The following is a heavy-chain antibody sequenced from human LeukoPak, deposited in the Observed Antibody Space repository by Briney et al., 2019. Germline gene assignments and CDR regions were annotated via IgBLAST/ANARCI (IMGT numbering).Heavy chain of an antibody. V-gene: IGHV3-21*01. CDR1: GFTFNTFN. Sequence: GGSLRLSCAASGFTFNTFNMNWVRQAPGKGLEWVSSITSGGDYIYYADSVKGRFTTSRDNAKNSLSLQLNSLRVEDTAVYYCARGHYDVLAASYKWTPDYWGQGTLVTVSS. CDR3: ARGHYDVLAASYKWTPDY. J-gene: IGHJ4*02. D-gene: IGHD3-9*01. CDR2: ITSGGDYI.